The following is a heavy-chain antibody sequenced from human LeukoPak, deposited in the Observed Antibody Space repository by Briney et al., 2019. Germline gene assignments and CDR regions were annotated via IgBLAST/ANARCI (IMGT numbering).Heavy chain of an antibody. Sequence: GGSLRLSCVASGFTFSSYEMNWVRQAPGKGLEWLSYIGSSDSTTHYADSVKGRFTISRDNAKNSLYLQMNSLRAEDTAVYYCAREGESYPDLDYWGQGTLVTVSS. V-gene: IGHV3-48*03. CDR2: IGSSDSTT. CDR3: AREGESYPDLDY. D-gene: IGHD3-10*01. J-gene: IGHJ4*02. CDR1: GFTFSSYE.